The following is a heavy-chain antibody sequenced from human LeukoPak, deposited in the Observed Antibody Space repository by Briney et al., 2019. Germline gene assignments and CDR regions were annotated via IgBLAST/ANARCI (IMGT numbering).Heavy chain of an antibody. Sequence: GASVKVSCKASGGTFSSYAISWVRQAPGQGLEWMGWISAYNGNTNYAQKLQGRVTMTTDTSTSTAYMELRSLRSDDTAVYYCARDSRRYCTNGVCYLAHFDYWGQGTLVTVSS. V-gene: IGHV1-18*01. CDR2: ISAYNGNT. J-gene: IGHJ4*02. CDR3: ARDSRRYCTNGVCYLAHFDY. CDR1: GGTFSSYA. D-gene: IGHD2-8*01.